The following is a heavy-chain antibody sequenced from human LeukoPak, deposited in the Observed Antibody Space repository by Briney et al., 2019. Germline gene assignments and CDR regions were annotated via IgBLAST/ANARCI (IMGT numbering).Heavy chain of an antibody. CDR2: ISGSGGSN. V-gene: IGHV3-23*01. CDR3: AKDGTAMVSYYFDY. Sequence: GGSLRLSCAASGFTFSSYAMSWVRQAPGKGLEWVSAISGSGGSNYYADSVKGRFTISRDNSKNTLYLQMNSLRAEDTAVYYCAKDGTAMVSYYFDYWGQGTLVTVSS. CDR1: GFTFSSYA. D-gene: IGHD5-18*01. J-gene: IGHJ4*02.